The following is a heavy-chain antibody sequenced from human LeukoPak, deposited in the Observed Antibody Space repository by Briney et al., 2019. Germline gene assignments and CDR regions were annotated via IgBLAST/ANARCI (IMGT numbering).Heavy chain of an antibody. CDR1: GFTFSRYS. V-gene: IGHV3-9*01. Sequence: GGSLRLSCAASGFTFSRYSVNWVRQAPGKGLEWVSGISSNSDDIGYADSVKGRFTISRDSAKKSLYLQMNSLRAEDTALYYCAKDRYCTSSSCPIDYWGRGTLVTVSS. CDR3: AKDRYCTSSSCPIDY. J-gene: IGHJ4*02. CDR2: ISSNSDDI. D-gene: IGHD2-15*01.